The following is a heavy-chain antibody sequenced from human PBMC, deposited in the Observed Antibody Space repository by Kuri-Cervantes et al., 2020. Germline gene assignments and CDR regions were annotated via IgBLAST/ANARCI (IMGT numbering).Heavy chain of an antibody. J-gene: IGHJ3*02. CDR1: GFTFSSYA. CDR2: ISGSGGST. D-gene: IGHD1-14*01. Sequence: GESLKISCAASGFTFSSYAMSWVRQAPGKGLEWVSAISGSGGSTYYADSVKGRFTISRDNSKNTPYLQMNSLRAEDTAVYYCAKTGRTADAFEIWGQGTMVTVSS. CDR3: AKTGRTADAFEI. V-gene: IGHV3-23*01.